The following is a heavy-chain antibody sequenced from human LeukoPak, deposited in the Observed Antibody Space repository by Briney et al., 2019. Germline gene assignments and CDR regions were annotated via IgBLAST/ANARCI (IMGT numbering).Heavy chain of an antibody. J-gene: IGHJ3*02. CDR3: ARDLYDTAFDI. V-gene: IGHV1-2*02. D-gene: IGHD3-22*01. CDR2: INPNSGDT. CDR1: GYTFTDYY. Sequence: GASVKVSCKSSGYTFTDYYMHWVRQAPGQGLQWMGWINPNSGDTNYAQNFQGRVTMTRDTSISTAYMELSRLRSDDTAVYYCARDLYDTAFDIWGQGTMVTVSS.